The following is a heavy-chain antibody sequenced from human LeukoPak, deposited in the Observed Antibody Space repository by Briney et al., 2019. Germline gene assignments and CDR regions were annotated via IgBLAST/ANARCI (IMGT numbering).Heavy chain of an antibody. J-gene: IGHJ3*01. CDR1: GDSVSSNSAA. Sequence: SQTLSLTCAVSGDSVSSNSAAWDWIRQSPSRGLEWLGRTYYRSKWFYDYAVSVKSRITINPDTSKNQFSLLLNSVTPEDTAVYYCTRDSGLGNDAFDVWGQGTMVTVSS. V-gene: IGHV6-1*01. D-gene: IGHD3-10*01. CDR2: TYYRSKWFY. CDR3: TRDSGLGNDAFDV.